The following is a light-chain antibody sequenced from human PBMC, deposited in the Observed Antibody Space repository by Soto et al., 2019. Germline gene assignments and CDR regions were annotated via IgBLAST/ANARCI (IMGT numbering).Light chain of an antibody. Sequence: DIQMTQSPSSLSASVGDRVTITCRASQRISTYLNWYQQKPGKAPKLLIYAASSLQSGLPSRFSSSASGSDFTLTISSLHPEDFATYYCQQSYSDPRTFGQGTKVEIK. CDR3: QQSYSDPRT. J-gene: IGKJ1*01. V-gene: IGKV1-39*01. CDR1: QRISTY. CDR2: AAS.